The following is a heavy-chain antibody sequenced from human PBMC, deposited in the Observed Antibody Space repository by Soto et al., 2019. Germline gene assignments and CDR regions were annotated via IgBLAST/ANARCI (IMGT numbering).Heavy chain of an antibody. Sequence: PSETLSLTCSVSGGSISSYYWSWIRQPPGKGLEWIGYIFYSGRSGSTNYNPSLKSRVTISVDTSKNQFSLKLSSVTAADTAVYYCARTALGWFDPWGQGTQVTVSS. J-gene: IGHJ5*02. CDR3: ARTALGWFDP. CDR1: GGSISSYY. CDR2: IFYSGRSGST. D-gene: IGHD2-21*02. V-gene: IGHV4-59*01.